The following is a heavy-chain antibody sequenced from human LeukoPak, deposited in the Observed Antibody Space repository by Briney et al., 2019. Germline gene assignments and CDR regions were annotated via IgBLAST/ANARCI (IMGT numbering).Heavy chain of an antibody. Sequence: SETLSLTCTVSGGSISSYYWSWIRQPPGKGLEWIGYIYYSGSTNYNPSLKSRVTISVDTSKNQFSLKLSSVTAADTAVYYCARGGPRTVTTGHGFDYWGQGTLVTVSS. CDR3: ARGGPRTVTTGHGFDY. D-gene: IGHD4-11*01. J-gene: IGHJ4*02. CDR1: GGSISSYY. V-gene: IGHV4-59*08. CDR2: IYYSGST.